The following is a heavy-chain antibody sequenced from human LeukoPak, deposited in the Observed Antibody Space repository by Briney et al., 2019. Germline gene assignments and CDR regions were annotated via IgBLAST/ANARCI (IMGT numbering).Heavy chain of an antibody. CDR1: GFTVSSNY. V-gene: IGHV3-66*01. D-gene: IGHD6-19*01. Sequence: AWGSLRLSCAASGFTVSSNYMSWVRQAPGKGLEWVSVIYSGGSTYYADSVKGRFTISRDNSKNTLYPQMSSLRAEDTAVYYCASDKRYSSGWYYFDYWGQGTLVTVSS. CDR2: IYSGGST. CDR3: ASDKRYSSGWYYFDY. J-gene: IGHJ4*02.